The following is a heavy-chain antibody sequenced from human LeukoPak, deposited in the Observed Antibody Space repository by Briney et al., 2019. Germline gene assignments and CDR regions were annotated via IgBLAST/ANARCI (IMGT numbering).Heavy chain of an antibody. Sequence: KPSETLSLTCTVSGSSISSSSYYWSWIRQPPGKGLEWIGYIYYSGSTNYNPSLKSRVTISVDTSKNQFSLKLNSVTAADTAVYYCASSSWYGWFDPWGQGTLVTVSS. CDR3: ASSSWYGWFDP. CDR1: GSSISSSSYY. V-gene: IGHV4-61*01. CDR2: IYYSGST. D-gene: IGHD6-13*01. J-gene: IGHJ5*02.